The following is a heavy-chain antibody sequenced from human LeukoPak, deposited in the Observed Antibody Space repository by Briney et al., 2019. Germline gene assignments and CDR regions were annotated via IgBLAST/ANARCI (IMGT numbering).Heavy chain of an antibody. V-gene: IGHV3-30*18. Sequence: GGSLRLSCAASGFTFSSYGMHWVRQAPGKGLEWVAVISYDGSNKYYADSVKGRFTISRDNSKNTLYLQMNSLRAEDTAVYYCAKDLHDSWAVGCWGPGTLVTVSS. CDR3: AKDLHDSWAVGC. CDR1: GFTFSSYG. CDR2: ISYDGSNK. D-gene: IGHD3-3*01. J-gene: IGHJ4*02.